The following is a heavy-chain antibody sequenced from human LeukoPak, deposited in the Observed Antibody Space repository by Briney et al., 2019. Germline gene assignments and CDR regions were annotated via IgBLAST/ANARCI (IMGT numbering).Heavy chain of an antibody. CDR1: GYTFTSYY. V-gene: IGHV1-46*01. Sequence: ASVKVSCKASGYTFTSYYMHSVRQAPGQGLEWMGIINPSVGSTSCAQKFQGTVTMTRDTSTSTVYRELSSLRSEGTTLYYCAREGAVAGTLDYWGQGTLVTVSS. D-gene: IGHD6-19*01. CDR2: INPSVGST. CDR3: AREGAVAGTLDY. J-gene: IGHJ4*02.